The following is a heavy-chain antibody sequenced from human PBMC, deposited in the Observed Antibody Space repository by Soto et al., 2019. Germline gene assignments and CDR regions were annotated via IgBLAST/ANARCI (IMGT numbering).Heavy chain of an antibody. Sequence: ASVKVSCQASGYTLTGYYMHWVRQAPGQGLEWMGWINPNSGGTNYAQKFQGWVTMTRDTSISTAYMELSRLRSDDTAVYYCAIAFLTGHYYYYGMDVWGQGTTVTVS. J-gene: IGHJ6*02. CDR3: AIAFLTGHYYYYGMDV. CDR1: GYTLTGYY. V-gene: IGHV1-2*04. D-gene: IGHD3-9*01. CDR2: INPNSGGT.